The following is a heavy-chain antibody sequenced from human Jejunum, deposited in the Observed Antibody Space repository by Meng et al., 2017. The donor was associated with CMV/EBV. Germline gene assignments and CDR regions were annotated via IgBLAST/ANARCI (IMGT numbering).Heavy chain of an antibody. CDR1: RFTLSSYA. CDR2: ISGSGGTT. CDR3: AKLIDY. Sequence: ALSLFCAASRFTLSSYAMSWVRQAPGEGLEWVSAISGSGGTTYYADSVKGRFTISRDNSKNTLYLQMNSLRAEDTAVYYCAKLIDYWGQGTLVTVSS. V-gene: IGHV3-23*01. J-gene: IGHJ4*02.